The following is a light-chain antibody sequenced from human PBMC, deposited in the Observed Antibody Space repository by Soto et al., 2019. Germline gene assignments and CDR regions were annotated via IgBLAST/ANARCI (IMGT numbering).Light chain of an antibody. V-gene: IGLV2-23*01. Sequence: QSVLTQPASVSGSPGQSITISCTGTSSDIGGYKHVSWYQQHPGKAPKLMIYEGSKRPSGVSNRFSGSKSGNTASLTISGLQAEDEADYYCCSYAGSSTYVFGTGTKVTVL. CDR3: CSYAGSSTYV. CDR2: EGS. CDR1: SSDIGGYKH. J-gene: IGLJ1*01.